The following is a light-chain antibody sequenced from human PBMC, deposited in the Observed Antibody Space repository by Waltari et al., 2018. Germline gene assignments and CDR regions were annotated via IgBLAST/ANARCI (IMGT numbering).Light chain of an antibody. CDR2: AAS. J-gene: IGKJ1*01. V-gene: IGKV1-39*01. CDR3: QQGHSTPRT. Sequence: DIQMTQSPSSLSASVGDRVTIPCRESQSISSYLYWYQQKPEKAPQLLIYAASSLQSGVPSRFSGRGSGTDFTLTITSLQPEDFATYYCQQGHSTPRTFGQGTKVEIK. CDR1: QSISSY.